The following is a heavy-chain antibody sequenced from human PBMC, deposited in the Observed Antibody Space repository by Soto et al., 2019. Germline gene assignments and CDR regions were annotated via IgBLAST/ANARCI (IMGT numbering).Heavy chain of an antibody. J-gene: IGHJ4*02. D-gene: IGHD3-16*01. Sequence: PSETLSLTCTVSGGSISSYNWSWIRQPPGKGLEWIGYIYHNGYTNYNPSLKTRVTMSLDTSKNQFSLKLTSVTAADTAVYYCARLAGVVLNYWGQGTLVTVS. CDR1: GGSISSYN. CDR2: IYHNGYT. CDR3: ARLAGVVLNY. V-gene: IGHV4-59*08.